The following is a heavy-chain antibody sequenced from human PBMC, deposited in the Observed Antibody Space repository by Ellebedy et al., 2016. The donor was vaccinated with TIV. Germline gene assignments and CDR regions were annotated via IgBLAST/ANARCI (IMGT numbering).Heavy chain of an antibody. D-gene: IGHD3-22*01. CDR3: ARSDRSGYDAFDI. J-gene: IGHJ3*02. Sequence: PGGSLRLSCKGSGYRFTSYWISWVRQMLGKGLEWMGRIDPSDSYTNNSPSFQGHVTIQADKSISTAYLQWSSLKASDTAMYYCARSDRSGYDAFDIWGQGTMVTVSS. CDR1: GYRFTSYW. CDR2: IDPSDSYT. V-gene: IGHV5-10-1*01.